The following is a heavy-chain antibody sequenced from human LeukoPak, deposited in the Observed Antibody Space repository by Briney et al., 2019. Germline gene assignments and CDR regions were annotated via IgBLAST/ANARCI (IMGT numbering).Heavy chain of an antibody. V-gene: IGHV3-30*18. CDR1: GFTFSSYG. CDR2: ISYDESNK. J-gene: IGHJ3*02. D-gene: IGHD1-26*01. CDR3: AKDLNSGPRDI. Sequence: GGSLRLSCAASGFTFSSYGMHWVRQAPGKGLEWVAVISYDESNKYYADSVKGRFTISRDNSKNTLYLQMNSLRAEDTAVYYCAKDLNSGPRDIWGQGTVVTVSS.